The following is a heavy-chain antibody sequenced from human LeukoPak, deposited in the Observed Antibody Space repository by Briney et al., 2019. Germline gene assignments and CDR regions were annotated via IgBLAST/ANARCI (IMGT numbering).Heavy chain of an antibody. Sequence: SETLSLTCAVYGGSFSGYYWSWIRQPPGKGLEWIGEINHSGSTNYNPSLKSRVTISVDTSKNQFSLKLSSVTAADTAVYYCARPRPQYSSSRFFDYWGRGTLVTVSS. D-gene: IGHD6-13*01. CDR3: ARPRPQYSSSRFFDY. J-gene: IGHJ4*02. CDR1: GGSFSGYY. CDR2: INHSGST. V-gene: IGHV4-34*01.